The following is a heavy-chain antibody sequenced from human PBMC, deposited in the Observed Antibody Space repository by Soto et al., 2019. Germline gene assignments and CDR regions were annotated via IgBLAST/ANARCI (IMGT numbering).Heavy chain of an antibody. V-gene: IGHV3-30*18. CDR1: GFTFSSYG. Sequence: GGSLRLSCAASGFTFSSYGMHWVRQAPGKWLEWVAVISYDGSNKYYADSVKGRFTISRDNSKNTLYLQMNSLRAEDTAVYYCAKEGENYGLRAPLGMDVWGQGXTVTVYS. J-gene: IGHJ6*02. D-gene: IGHD1-7*01. CDR3: AKEGENYGLRAPLGMDV. CDR2: ISYDGSNK.